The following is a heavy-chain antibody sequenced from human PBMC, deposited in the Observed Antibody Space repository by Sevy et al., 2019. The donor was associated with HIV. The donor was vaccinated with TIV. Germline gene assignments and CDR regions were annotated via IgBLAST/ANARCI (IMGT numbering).Heavy chain of an antibody. D-gene: IGHD4-17*01. V-gene: IGHV3-23*01. Sequence: AGSLRLSCAASGFTFSSYAMSWVRQAPGKELEWVSAISGRGGSTYYADSVKGRFTISRDNSKNTLYLQMNSLRAADTAVYYCAKSPDYGDYAGYFQHWGQGTLVTVSS. CDR1: GFTFSSYA. CDR2: ISGRGGST. CDR3: AKSPDYGDYAGYFQH. J-gene: IGHJ1*01.